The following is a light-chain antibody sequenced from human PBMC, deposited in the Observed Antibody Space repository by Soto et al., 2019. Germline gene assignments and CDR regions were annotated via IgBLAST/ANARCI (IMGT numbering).Light chain of an antibody. CDR3: SSYTTSNTRQIV. J-gene: IGLJ1*01. CDR1: SSDVGGYNY. Sequence: QCALTQPRSVSGSPGQSVTISCTGTSSDVGGYNYVSWYQQHPGKAPKLMIYDVSKRPSGVPDRFSGSKSGNTASLTISGLQAEDEADYYCSSYTTSNTRQIVFGTGTQLTVL. CDR2: DVS. V-gene: IGLV2-11*01.